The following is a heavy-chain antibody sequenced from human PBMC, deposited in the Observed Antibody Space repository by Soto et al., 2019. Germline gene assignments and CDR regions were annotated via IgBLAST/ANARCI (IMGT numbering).Heavy chain of an antibody. Sequence: EVQLLECGGGLVQLGGSMRLSCAASAFTFSAYAMSWVRQAPGKGLEWVSIISGNGDTTDYADPVKGRCTISRDNSKNTRYLQMNSLRADDTAVYYRAKGICSGAFFYRYDSWGQGTLVTVSS. CDR1: AFTFSAYA. D-gene: IGHD2-15*01. CDR2: ISGNGDTT. V-gene: IGHV3-23*01. CDR3: AKGICSGAFFYRYDS. J-gene: IGHJ4*02.